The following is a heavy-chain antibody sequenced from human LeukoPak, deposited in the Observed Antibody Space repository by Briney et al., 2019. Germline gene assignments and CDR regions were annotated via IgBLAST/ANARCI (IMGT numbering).Heavy chain of an antibody. CDR2: ISSSSSYI. CDR3: ARDRGFFCSGGSCYSRAHFDY. V-gene: IGHV3-21*01. D-gene: IGHD2-15*01. J-gene: IGHJ4*02. Sequence: GGSLRLSCAASGFTFSSYSMNWVRQAPGKGLEWVSPISSSSSYIYYADSVKGRFTISRDNAKNSLYLQMNSLRAEDTAVYYCARDRGFFCSGGSCYSRAHFDYWGQGTLVTVSS. CDR1: GFTFSSYS.